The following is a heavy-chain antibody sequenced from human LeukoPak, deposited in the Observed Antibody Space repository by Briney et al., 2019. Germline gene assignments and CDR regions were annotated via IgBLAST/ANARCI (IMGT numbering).Heavy chain of an antibody. J-gene: IGHJ5*02. CDR2: SNPSGGST. CDR3: AREPSPTTMGPLYRFDP. Sequence: ASVKVSCKASGYTFTSYYMHWVRQAPGQGLEWMGISNPSGGSTSYAQKFQGRVTMTRDTSTSTVHMELSSLRSEDTAVYYCAREPSPTTMGPLYRFDPWGQGTLVTVSS. V-gene: IGHV1-46*03. D-gene: IGHD4-23*01. CDR1: GYTFTSYY.